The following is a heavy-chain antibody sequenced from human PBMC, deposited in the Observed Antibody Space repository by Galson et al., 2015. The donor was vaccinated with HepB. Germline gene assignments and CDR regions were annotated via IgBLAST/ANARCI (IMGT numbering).Heavy chain of an antibody. J-gene: IGHJ4*02. CDR3: ARDHGYDFWSGYFMDYFDY. Sequence: SLRLSCAAFGFSFSRYNMNWVRQAPGTGPQWVSYISDNSRRTYYADSVQGRFIISRDNARNSLYLQMTSLRAEDTAVYYCARDHGYDFWSGYFMDYFDYWGQGALVTVSS. CDR1: GFSFSRYN. CDR2: ISDNSRRT. V-gene: IGHV3-48*01. D-gene: IGHD3-3*01.